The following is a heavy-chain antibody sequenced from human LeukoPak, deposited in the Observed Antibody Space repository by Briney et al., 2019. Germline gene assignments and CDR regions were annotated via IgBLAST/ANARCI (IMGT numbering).Heavy chain of an antibody. CDR2: IYYSGST. V-gene: IGHV4-61*08. CDR1: GGSVSNSGYY. Sequence: SETLCLTCTVSGGSVSNSGYYRSWIRQPPGKGLEWIAYIYYSGSTNYNPSLKSRVTISVDTSKNQFSLKMRSVTAADTAVYYCARDPYGMDGWGKGTTVTVSS. J-gene: IGHJ6*04. CDR3: ARDPYGMDG.